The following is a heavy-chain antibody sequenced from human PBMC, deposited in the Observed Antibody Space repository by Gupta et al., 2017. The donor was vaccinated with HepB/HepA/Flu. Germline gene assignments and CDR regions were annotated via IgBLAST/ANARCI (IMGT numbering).Heavy chain of an antibody. D-gene: IGHD4-17*01. CDR3: ASRATVTTGEFDY. Sequence: EVQLVQSGAEVKKPGESLKISCKGSGYSFTNYWIGWVRQMPGKGLEWMGIIYPGDSDTRYSPSFQGQVTISADKSIYTAYLQWSRLKASDTAMYYCASRATVTTGEFDYWGQGTLVTVSS. CDR2: IYPGDSDT. CDR1: GYSFTNYW. V-gene: IGHV5-51*01. J-gene: IGHJ4*02.